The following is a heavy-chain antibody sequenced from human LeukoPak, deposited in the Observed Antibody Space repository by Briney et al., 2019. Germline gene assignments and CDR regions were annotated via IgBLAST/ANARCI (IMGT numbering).Heavy chain of an antibody. J-gene: IGHJ4*02. CDR2: IIPIFGTA. Sequence: SVKVSCKAPGGTFSSYAISWVRQAPGQGLEWMGRIIPIFGTANYAQKFQGRVTITTDESTSTAYMELSSLRSEDTAVYYCARGRPGYCSSTSCPTYYFDYWGQGTLVTVSS. V-gene: IGHV1-69*05. CDR3: ARGRPGYCSSTSCPTYYFDY. CDR1: GGTFSSYA. D-gene: IGHD2-2*01.